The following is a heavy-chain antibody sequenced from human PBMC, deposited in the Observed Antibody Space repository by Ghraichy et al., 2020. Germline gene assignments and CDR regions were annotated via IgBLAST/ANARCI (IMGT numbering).Heavy chain of an antibody. J-gene: IGHJ5*02. CDR3: ARSADYGDYRKWFDP. CDR2: IYYNGEI. Sequence: SQTLSLTCTVSGVSINSGISYWSWIRQHPGRGLEWIGYIYYNGEIYYSPSLKSRVTISRDTSKNQFTLKMTSVTAADTAMYYCARSADYGDYRKWFDPWGHRTLVTDSS. D-gene: IGHD4-17*01. V-gene: IGHV4-31*03. CDR1: GVSINSGISY.